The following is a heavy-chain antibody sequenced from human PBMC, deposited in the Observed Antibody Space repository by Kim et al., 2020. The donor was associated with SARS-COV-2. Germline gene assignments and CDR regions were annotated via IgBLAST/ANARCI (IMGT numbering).Heavy chain of an antibody. J-gene: IGHJ4*01. V-gene: IGHV4-34*01. CDR1: GGSLSGNY. CDR3: ARVGLWLLDY. Sequence: SETLSLTCAVYGGSLSGNYWSWIRQPPGKGLEWIGEINPSGNTNYNPSLKSRVTISADTSKNQFSLNLSSVTAADTALYYCARVGLWLLDYWGHGTLVTVSS. CDR2: INPSGNT. D-gene: IGHD5-18*01.